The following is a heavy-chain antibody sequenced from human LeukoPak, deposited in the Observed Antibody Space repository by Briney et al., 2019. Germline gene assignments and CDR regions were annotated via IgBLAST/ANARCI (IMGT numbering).Heavy chain of an antibody. CDR3: ARQNTPHGNFDY. CDR2: IGVAANT. Sequence: GGSLRLSCAASGFTFSSYDMHWVRQATGKGLEWVSAIGVAANTFYSGSVKGRFTISRENAKNSLYLLMTSLRAEDTAVYYCARQNTPHGNFDYWGQGTLVTVSS. J-gene: IGHJ4*02. D-gene: IGHD1-26*01. V-gene: IGHV3-13*01. CDR1: GFTFSSYD.